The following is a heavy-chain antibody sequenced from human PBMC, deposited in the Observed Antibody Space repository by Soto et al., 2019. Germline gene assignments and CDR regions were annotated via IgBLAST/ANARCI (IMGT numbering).Heavy chain of an antibody. CDR3: GTAAADY. D-gene: IGHD6-13*01. J-gene: IGHJ4*02. Sequence: QVQLVQSGAEVKKPGASVKVSCKASGYTFTNHAIHWVRQAPGQSLDWMGWISADNGDTRFSQKFQDRVTLSRDTSATTAYMELSSLTSEDTAIYYCGTAAADYWGQGTLVTVS. CDR1: GYTFTNHA. V-gene: IGHV1-3*01. CDR2: ISADNGDT.